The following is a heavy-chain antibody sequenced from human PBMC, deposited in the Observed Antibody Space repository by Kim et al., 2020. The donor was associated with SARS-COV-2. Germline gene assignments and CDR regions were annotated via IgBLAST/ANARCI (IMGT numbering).Heavy chain of an antibody. CDR2: SVK. CDR3: ARGLTSPLDY. D-gene: IGHD1-1*01. Sequence: SVKTLADSVKGRFTISRDDSKDTLYLQRNSLRADDTAVYYWARGLTSPLDYWGQGTLVTVSS. J-gene: IGHJ4*02. V-gene: IGHV3-30-3*01.